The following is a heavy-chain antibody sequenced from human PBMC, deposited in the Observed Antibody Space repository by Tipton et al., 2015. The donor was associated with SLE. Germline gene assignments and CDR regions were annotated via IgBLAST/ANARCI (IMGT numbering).Heavy chain of an antibody. V-gene: IGHV4-34*01. CDR3: ARVETFMAVTPIYFFDH. J-gene: IGHJ4*02. D-gene: IGHD4/OR15-4a*01. CDR1: GGSFSGYY. Sequence: TLSLTCAVYGGSFSGYYWSWIRQPPGKGLEWIGEINHRGSTNYNPSLKSRVSMSVDMAKDQFSLKLSSVTAADSAMYYCARVETFMAVTPIYFFDHWGQGSLVTVSS. CDR2: INHRGST.